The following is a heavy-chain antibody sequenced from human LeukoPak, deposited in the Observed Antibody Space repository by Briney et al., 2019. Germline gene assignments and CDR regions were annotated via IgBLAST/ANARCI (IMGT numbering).Heavy chain of an antibody. CDR1: GFTFHQYA. Sequence: GRSLRLSCAASGFTFHQYAIRWVRQVPGKGLEWVSGISWNSGSIGYADSVRGRFTISRDNAKNSVYLQMNSLRAEDTALYYCAKDKAPLYSGYDWDLDFWGQGTLVIVSS. D-gene: IGHD5-12*01. J-gene: IGHJ4*02. V-gene: IGHV3-9*01. CDR2: ISWNSGSI. CDR3: AKDKAPLYSGYDWDLDF.